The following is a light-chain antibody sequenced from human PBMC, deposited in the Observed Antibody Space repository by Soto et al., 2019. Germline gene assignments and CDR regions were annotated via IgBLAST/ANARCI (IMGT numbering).Light chain of an antibody. CDR3: AAWDDSLNGYV. J-gene: IGLJ1*01. V-gene: IGLV2-18*01. CDR2: EVT. CDR1: SSDIGSYNG. Sequence: QSALTQPPSVSGSPGQSVTISCTGTSSDIGSYNGVSWYQQPPGTAPKLLIYEVTDRPSGVPDRFSGSKSGYTASLTISGLQAEDEADYYCAAWDDSLNGYVFGTGTKLTVL.